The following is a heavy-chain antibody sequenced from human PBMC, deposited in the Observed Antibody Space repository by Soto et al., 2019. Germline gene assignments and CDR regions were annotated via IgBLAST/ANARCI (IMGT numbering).Heavy chain of an antibody. CDR1: GGSISSYY. Sequence: PSETLSLTCTVSGGSISSYYCSWIRQPPGKGLEWIGYIYYSGSTNYNPSLKSRVTISVDTSKNQFSLKLSSVTAADTAVYYCARYYYDSSGYYYFDYWGQGTLVTVSS. CDR2: IYYSGST. J-gene: IGHJ4*02. CDR3: ARYYYDSSGYYYFDY. V-gene: IGHV4-59*01. D-gene: IGHD3-22*01.